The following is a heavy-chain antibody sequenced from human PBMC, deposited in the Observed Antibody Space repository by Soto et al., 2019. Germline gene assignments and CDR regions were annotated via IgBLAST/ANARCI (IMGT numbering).Heavy chain of an antibody. CDR2: INNSGNT. CDR3: ARGSDYTSSFDY. J-gene: IGHJ4*02. D-gene: IGHD3-16*01. Sequence: QVQLQQWGAGLLKPSETLSLTCAVYGGSFSGYTWIWIRQPPGKGLEWIGEINNSGNTNHNPSLKSRVIISVDTSKKPFSLRLTSVTAADTAVYYCARGSDYTSSFDYWGQGTLVTVSS. V-gene: IGHV4-34*01. CDR1: GGSFSGYT.